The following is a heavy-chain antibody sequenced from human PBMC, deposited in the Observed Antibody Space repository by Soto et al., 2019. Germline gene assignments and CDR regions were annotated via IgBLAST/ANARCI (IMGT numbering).Heavy chain of an antibody. D-gene: IGHD5-18*01. CDR1: GFTFSSYG. Sequence: QVQLVESGGGVVQPGRSLRLSCAASGFTFSSYGMHWVRQAPGKGLEWVAVIWYDGSNKYYADSVKGRFTISRDNSKNTLYLQMNSLRAEDTAVYYWARDRDGYRYGSTIDYWGKGTLVTVSS. CDR3: ARDRDGYRYGSTIDY. J-gene: IGHJ4*02. CDR2: IWYDGSNK. V-gene: IGHV3-33*01.